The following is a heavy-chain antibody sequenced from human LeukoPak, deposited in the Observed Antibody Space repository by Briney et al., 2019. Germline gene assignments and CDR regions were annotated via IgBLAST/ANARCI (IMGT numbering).Heavy chain of an antibody. Sequence: GASVKVSCKASGYTFTAYYIHWVRQAPGQGLEWMGGIIPIFGTANYAQKFQGRVTITADESTSTAYMELSSLRSEDTAVYYCARDGPGGGGVLWGQGTLVTVSS. V-gene: IGHV1-69*13. J-gene: IGHJ4*02. CDR3: ARDGPGGGGVL. CDR2: IIPIFGTA. CDR1: GYTFTAYY. D-gene: IGHD3-16*01.